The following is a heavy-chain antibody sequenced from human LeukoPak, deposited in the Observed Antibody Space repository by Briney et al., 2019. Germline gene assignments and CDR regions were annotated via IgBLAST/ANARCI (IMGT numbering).Heavy chain of an antibody. CDR2: ISPIFGTA. V-gene: IGHV1-69*13. J-gene: IGHJ4*02. Sequence: GASVKVSCKASGGTFSSYAISWVRQAPGQGLEWMGGISPIFGTANYAQKFQGRVTITADESTSTAYMELSSLRSEDTAVYYCARENIRDLGVFDYWGQGTLVTVSS. CDR1: GGTFSSYA. CDR3: ARENIRDLGVFDY. D-gene: IGHD3-16*01.